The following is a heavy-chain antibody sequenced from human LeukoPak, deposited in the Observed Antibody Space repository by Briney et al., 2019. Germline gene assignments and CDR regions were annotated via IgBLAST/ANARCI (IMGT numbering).Heavy chain of an antibody. Sequence: GGSLRLSCAASGFTFSNYWIHWVRQAPGKGLEWVANIKQDGSKKSYVDSVKGRFTISRDNAKNSLYLQMNSLRAEDTAIYYCTRVGYIDEGIDYWGQGTLVTVSS. CDR1: GFTFSNYW. CDR2: IKQDGSKK. CDR3: TRVGYIDEGIDY. D-gene: IGHD5-24*01. V-gene: IGHV3-7*04. J-gene: IGHJ4*02.